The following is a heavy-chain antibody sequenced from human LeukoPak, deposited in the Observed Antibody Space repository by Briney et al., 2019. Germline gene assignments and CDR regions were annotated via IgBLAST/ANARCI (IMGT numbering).Heavy chain of an antibody. D-gene: IGHD3-10*01. CDR3: ARDLTMVRGQVKRDYYGMDV. Sequence: SVKVSCKASGGTFSSYAISWVRQAPRQGLEWMGGIIPIFGTANYAQKFQGRVTITADESTSTAYMELSSLRSEDTAVYYCARDLTMVRGQVKRDYYGMDVWGQGTTVTVSS. V-gene: IGHV1-69*13. CDR2: IIPIFGTA. CDR1: GGTFSSYA. J-gene: IGHJ6*02.